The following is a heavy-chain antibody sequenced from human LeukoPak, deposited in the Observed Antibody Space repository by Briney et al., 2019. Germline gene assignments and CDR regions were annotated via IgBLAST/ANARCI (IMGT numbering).Heavy chain of an antibody. Sequence: GGSLRLSCAASGFTFSGYSMNWVRQAPGKGLEWVSSISSSGNCIHYADSVKGRFTISRDNAKNSLYLQVNSLRAEDTAVYYCAKDPAYWGQGTLVTVSS. CDR2: ISSSGNCI. CDR1: GFTFSGYS. V-gene: IGHV3-21*04. CDR3: AKDPAY. J-gene: IGHJ4*02.